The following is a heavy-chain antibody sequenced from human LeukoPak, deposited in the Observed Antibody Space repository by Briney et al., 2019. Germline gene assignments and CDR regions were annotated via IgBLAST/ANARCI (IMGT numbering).Heavy chain of an antibody. CDR1: GGSISSYY. CDR3: ARQSTSGSRDAFDI. CDR2: IYYTGST. J-gene: IGHJ3*02. V-gene: IGHV4-59*08. D-gene: IGHD1-26*01. Sequence: PSETLSLTCTVSGGSISSYYWSWIRQPPGKGLEWIGDIYYTGSTNYNPSLESRVTISVGTSKNQFSLKLSSVTAADTAVYYCARQSTSGSRDAFDIWGQGTMVTVSS.